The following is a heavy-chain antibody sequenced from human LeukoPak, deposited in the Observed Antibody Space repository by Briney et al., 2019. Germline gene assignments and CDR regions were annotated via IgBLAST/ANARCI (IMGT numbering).Heavy chain of an antibody. D-gene: IGHD3-22*01. V-gene: IGHV4-30-2*01. J-gene: IGHJ4*02. CDR1: GGSISSGGYS. CDR2: IYHSGST. Sequence: SETLSLTCAVSGGSISSGGYSWSWIRPPPGKGLEWIGYIYHSGSTYYNPSLKSRVTISVDRSKNQFSLKLSSVTAADTAVYYCARGGSSGYTLDYWGQGTLVIVSS. CDR3: ARGGSSGYTLDY.